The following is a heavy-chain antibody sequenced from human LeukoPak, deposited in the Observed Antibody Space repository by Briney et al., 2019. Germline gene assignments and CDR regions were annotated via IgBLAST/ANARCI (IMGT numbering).Heavy chain of an antibody. V-gene: IGHV4-39*07. D-gene: IGHD3-10*01. J-gene: IGHJ4*02. Sequence: PSETLSLTCTVSGESINSNNYYWGWIRQPPGKGLEWIGEINHSGSTNYNPSLKSRVTISVDTSKNQFSLKLSSVTAADTAVYYCARGHGVWFGELNFDYWGQGTLVTVSS. CDR3: ARGHGVWFGELNFDY. CDR1: GESINSNNYY. CDR2: INHSGST.